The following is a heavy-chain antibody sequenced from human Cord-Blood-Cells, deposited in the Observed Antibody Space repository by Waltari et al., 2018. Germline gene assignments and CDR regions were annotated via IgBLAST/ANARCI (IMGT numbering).Heavy chain of an antibody. V-gene: IGHV1-2*06. CDR1: GYTFNGYY. CDR3: ARDPHDYSNYGYYYGMDV. Sequence: QVQLVQSGAEVKKPGASVKVSCKASGYTFNGYYMHWVRPAPGQGLEWMGRINPNSGGTNYAQKFQGRVTMTRDTSISTAYMELSRLRSDDTAVYYCARDPHDYSNYGYYYGMDVWGQGTTVTVSS. J-gene: IGHJ6*02. D-gene: IGHD4-4*01. CDR2: INPNSGGT.